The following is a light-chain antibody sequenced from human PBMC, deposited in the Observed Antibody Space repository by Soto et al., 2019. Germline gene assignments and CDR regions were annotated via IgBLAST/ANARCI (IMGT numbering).Light chain of an antibody. CDR1: QSVSSNY. Sequence: EIVLTQSPGTLSLSPGERATLSCRASQSVSSNYLAWYQQKPGQAPKLLIYGASSRAAGIPDRFSGSGSGTEFILTISRLEPEDFAMYYCQQSGKAFPLTFGGGTQLEI. J-gene: IGKJ4*01. V-gene: IGKV3-20*01. CDR2: GAS. CDR3: QQSGKAFPLT.